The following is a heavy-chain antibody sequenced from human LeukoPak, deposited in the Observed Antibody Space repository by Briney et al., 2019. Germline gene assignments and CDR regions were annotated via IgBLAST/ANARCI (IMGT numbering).Heavy chain of an antibody. V-gene: IGHV3-48*02. CDR2: ISSSSSTV. CDR3: ARAQTYYGSGSYLY. CDR1: GFTFTNYI. D-gene: IGHD3-10*01. J-gene: IGHJ4*02. Sequence: GGSLRLSCAASGFTFTNYIMNWVRQAPGKGLEWVSYISSSSSTVYYADSLKGRFTISREAAKNSLYLQMNSLRDEDTAVYYCARAQTYYGSGSYLYWGQGTLVTVSS.